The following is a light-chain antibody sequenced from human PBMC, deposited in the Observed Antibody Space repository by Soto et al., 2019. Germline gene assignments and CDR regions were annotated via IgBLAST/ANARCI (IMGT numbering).Light chain of an antibody. Sequence: QSVLTQPPSASGTPGQRVTISCSGGSSNIGTNYVYWYQQLPGTAPKLLIYRNNLRPSGVPDRFSASKSGTSASLAISGLRSEDETDHFCAGWDDSLHGLLFGAGTKVTVL. CDR1: SSNIGTNY. CDR2: RNN. J-gene: IGLJ1*01. V-gene: IGLV1-47*01. CDR3: AGWDDSLHGLL.